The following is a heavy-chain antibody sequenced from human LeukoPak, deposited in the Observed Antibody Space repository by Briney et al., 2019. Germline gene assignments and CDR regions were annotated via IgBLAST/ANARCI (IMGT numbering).Heavy chain of an antibody. V-gene: IGHV1-2*02. J-gene: IGHJ4*02. CDR1: GYTLTELS. D-gene: IGHD3-10*01. CDR2: INPNSGDT. CDR3: ARDSGDSGNTFWYY. Sequence: ASVKVSCKVSGYTLTELSIHWVRQAPGQGLEWMGWINPNSGDTDYVQKFQGRVTMTRDTSISTAYMELTSLRSDDTAVYYCARDSGDSGNTFWYYWGQGTLVTVSS.